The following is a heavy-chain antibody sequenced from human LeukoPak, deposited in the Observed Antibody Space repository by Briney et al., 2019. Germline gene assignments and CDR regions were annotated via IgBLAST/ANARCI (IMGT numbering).Heavy chain of an antibody. D-gene: IGHD3-10*01. CDR1: GFTFSSYW. V-gene: IGHV3-7*01. Sequence: GGSLRLSCAASGFTFSSYWMSWVRQAPGKGLEWVAYIKQDGSEKYYVDSVKGRFTISRDNAKNSLYLQMNSLRAEDTAVYYCARDWFGELLSFDYWGQGTLVTVSS. J-gene: IGHJ4*02. CDR3: ARDWFGELLSFDY. CDR2: IKQDGSEK.